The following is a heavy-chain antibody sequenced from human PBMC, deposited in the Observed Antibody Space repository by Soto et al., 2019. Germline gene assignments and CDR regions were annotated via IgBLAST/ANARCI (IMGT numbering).Heavy chain of an antibody. V-gene: IGHV3-23*01. D-gene: IGHD3-16*01. Sequence: EVLLSESGGGPVQPGGSLRLSCVDTTSNLKNYAMAWVRQAPGKGLEWVSALTDTGGSTYYAASVKGRFTISRDNSRNTLFLQMERLRVDDTAVYYCAKIKGAITFLHFDTWGQGTLVTVSS. CDR1: TSNLKNYA. J-gene: IGHJ4*02. CDR3: AKIKGAITFLHFDT. CDR2: LTDTGGST.